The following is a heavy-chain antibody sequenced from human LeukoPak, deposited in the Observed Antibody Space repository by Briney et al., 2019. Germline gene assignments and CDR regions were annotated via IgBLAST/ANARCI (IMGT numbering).Heavy chain of an antibody. CDR1: GFTFSSYG. Sequence: GGSLRLSCAASGFTFSSYGMHWVRQAPGKGLEWMAVIPYDGSNQYYADSVKGRFSISRDNAKNTVYLQMNSLGAEDTAVYYCAKGEQYSSAWYHSSGDYWGQGTLVTVSS. V-gene: IGHV3-30*18. D-gene: IGHD6-19*01. J-gene: IGHJ4*02. CDR3: AKGEQYSSAWYHSSGDY. CDR2: IPYDGSNQ.